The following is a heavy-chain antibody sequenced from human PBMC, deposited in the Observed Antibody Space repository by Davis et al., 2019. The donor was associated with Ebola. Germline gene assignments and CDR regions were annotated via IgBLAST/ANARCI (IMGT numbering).Heavy chain of an antibody. J-gene: IGHJ5*02. Sequence: PSETLSLTCAVYGGSFSAYYWSYIRQPPGKGLEWIGEINHSGSTNYNPSLKSRVTISVDTSKNQFSLKLSSVTAADTAVYYCARVDYYGSGWFDPWGQGTLVTVSS. CDR1: GGSFSAYY. V-gene: IGHV4-34*01. CDR2: INHSGST. D-gene: IGHD3-10*01. CDR3: ARVDYYGSGWFDP.